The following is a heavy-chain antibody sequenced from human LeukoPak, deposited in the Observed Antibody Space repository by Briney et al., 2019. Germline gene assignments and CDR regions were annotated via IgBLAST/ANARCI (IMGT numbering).Heavy chain of an antibody. V-gene: IGHV3-30-3*01. CDR1: GFTFSSYA. CDR2: ISFDGSNE. CDR3: AREPDYDILTGYYKGYSLGIDY. Sequence: GGSLRLSCVASGFTFSSYAMHWVRQAPGKGLEWVAVISFDGSNEYYADSVKGRFTISRDNSKNTLYLQMNSLRAEDTAVYYCAREPDYDILTGYYKGYSLGIDYWGQGTLVTVSS. D-gene: IGHD3-9*01. J-gene: IGHJ4*02.